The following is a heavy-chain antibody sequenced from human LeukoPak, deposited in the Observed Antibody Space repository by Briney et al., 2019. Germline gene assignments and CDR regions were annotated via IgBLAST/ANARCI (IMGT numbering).Heavy chain of an antibody. CDR3: VRYSYNNGWYGDY. Sequence: GGSLRLSCAASGFTLSDHYMDWVRQAPGKGLEWVGRSRSKANGYTTEYAASVKGRFTFSRDDSKNSLYLQMNSLKTEDTAVYYCVRYSYNNGWYGDYWGQGTLVTVSS. CDR1: GFTLSDHY. V-gene: IGHV3-72*01. CDR2: SRSKANGYTT. J-gene: IGHJ4*02. D-gene: IGHD6-19*01.